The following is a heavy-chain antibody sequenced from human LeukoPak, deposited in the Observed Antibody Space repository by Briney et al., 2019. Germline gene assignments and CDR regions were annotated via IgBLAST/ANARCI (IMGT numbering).Heavy chain of an antibody. J-gene: IGHJ4*02. CDR3: ARGGGPPSNFDY. D-gene: IGHD3-16*01. V-gene: IGHV4-59*01. CDR1: GGSISSYY. CDR2: IYYSGIT. Sequence: PSETLSLTCTVSGGSISSYYWSWIRQPPGKDLEWIGYIYYSGITNNNPSLKSRVTMSLDTSKNQFSLRLSSVTAADTAVYYCARGGGPPSNFDYWGQGTLVTVSS.